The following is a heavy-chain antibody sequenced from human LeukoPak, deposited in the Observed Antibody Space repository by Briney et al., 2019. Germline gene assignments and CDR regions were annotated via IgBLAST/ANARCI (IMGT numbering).Heavy chain of an antibody. V-gene: IGHV3-66*01. J-gene: IGHJ4*02. Sequence: GGSLRLSCAASGFTVSSNYMSWVRQAPGKGLEWVSVIYSGGSTYYADSVKGRFTISRDNSKNTLYLQMNSLRAEDTAVYYCATDNYGGYFYFDYWGQGTLVTVSS. CDR3: ATDNYGGYFYFDY. CDR2: IYSGGST. D-gene: IGHD4-17*01. CDR1: GFTVSSNY.